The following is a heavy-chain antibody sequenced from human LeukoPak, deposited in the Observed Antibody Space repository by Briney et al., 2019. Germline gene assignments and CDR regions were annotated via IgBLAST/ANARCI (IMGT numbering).Heavy chain of an antibody. CDR3: ARRGAGHDAFDI. J-gene: IGHJ3*02. CDR1: GYSFTNYW. Sequence: GESLKISCKASGYSFTNYWIGWVRQMPGKGLEWMGIIYPDDSDARHSPSFQGQVTISADKSISTAYLQWSSLKASDTAIYYCARRGAGHDAFDIWGQGTMVTVSS. CDR2: IYPDDSDA. D-gene: IGHD4/OR15-4a*01. V-gene: IGHV5-51*01.